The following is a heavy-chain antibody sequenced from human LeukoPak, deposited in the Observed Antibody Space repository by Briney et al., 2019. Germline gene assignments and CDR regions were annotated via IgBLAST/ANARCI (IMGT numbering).Heavy chain of an antibody. CDR1: GFTFSTSG. CDR2: TKSKTDGGTT. V-gene: IGHV3-15*01. D-gene: IGHD3-22*01. CDR3: TTVQSYYYDSSGYCIIDY. Sequence: KTGGSLRLSCAASGFTFSTSGLGWVRQAPGKGLEWVGCTKSKTDGGTTDYAAPVKGRFTISRDDSKNSLYLQMNSLKTEDTAVYYCTTVQSYYYDSSGYCIIDYWGQGTLVTVSS. J-gene: IGHJ4*02.